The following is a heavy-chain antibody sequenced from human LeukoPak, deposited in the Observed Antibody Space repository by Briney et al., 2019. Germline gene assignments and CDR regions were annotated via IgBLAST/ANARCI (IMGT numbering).Heavy chain of an antibody. Sequence: GGSLRLSCAASGFTFDDYAMHWVRQASGKGLEWIARIKSKADGGTKDYATPVKGRFTISRDDSKNSLYLQLNSLTSEDAAVYYCVTGGGSGNNYSYYYYMDVWGKGTTVTISS. V-gene: IGHV3-15*01. CDR2: IKSKADGGTK. D-gene: IGHD3-10*01. CDR3: VTGGGSGNNYSYYYYMDV. J-gene: IGHJ6*03. CDR1: GFTFDDYA.